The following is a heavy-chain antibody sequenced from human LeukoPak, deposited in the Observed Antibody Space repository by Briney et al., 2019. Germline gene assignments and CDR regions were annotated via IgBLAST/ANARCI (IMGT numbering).Heavy chain of an antibody. CDR2: INQDGSER. CDR3: ARDKITGASTNDY. J-gene: IGHJ4*02. Sequence: QPGGSLRLSCAASGFIFTNYWMSWVRQAPGMGLEWVAIINQDGSERYYVDSVKGRLTVSRDSAKNSLYLQMNSLRVEDTAVYYCARDKITGASTNDYWGQGTLVTVSS. D-gene: IGHD1-14*01. CDR1: GFIFTNYW. V-gene: IGHV3-7*01.